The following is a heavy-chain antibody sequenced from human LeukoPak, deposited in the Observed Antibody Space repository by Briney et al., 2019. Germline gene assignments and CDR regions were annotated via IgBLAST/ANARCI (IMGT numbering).Heavy chain of an antibody. Sequence: YDETNKYYEDSVKGRFTISRDSSKNTLYLQMSSLRDEDTAVYHCARANSGITNNYYYYYYMDVWGKGTTVTISS. CDR2: YDETNK. CDR3: ARANSGITNNYYYYYYMDV. V-gene: IGHV3-30*15. J-gene: IGHJ6*03. D-gene: IGHD5-12*01.